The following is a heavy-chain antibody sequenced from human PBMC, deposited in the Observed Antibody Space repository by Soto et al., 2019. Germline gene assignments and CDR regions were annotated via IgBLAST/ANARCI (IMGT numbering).Heavy chain of an antibody. V-gene: IGHV3-15*01. Sequence: PGGSLRLSCAASGFPFNNAWMSWVRQAPGKGLEWVGRIKSKTDGGSTDHAAPVKGRFIISRDDSKNTLYLQMNSLKTEDTAVYFCSTDHQIDYIWGTYCSPPADYWGEVYMVT. CDR3: STDHQIDYIWGTYCSPPADY. D-gene: IGHD3-16*02. CDR2: IKSKTDGGST. CDR1: GFPFNNAW. J-gene: IGHJ4*02.